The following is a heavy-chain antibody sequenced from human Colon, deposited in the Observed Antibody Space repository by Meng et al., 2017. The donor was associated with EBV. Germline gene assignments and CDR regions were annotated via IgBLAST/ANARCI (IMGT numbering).Heavy chain of an antibody. V-gene: IGHV4-30-2*01. D-gene: IGHD7-27*01. J-gene: IGHJ4*02. CDR3: ARDTSTWGNKGLDH. CDR1: GDSVTNGGYS. CDR2: IYHSGST. Sequence: QRQLQDSGSVLMTPSQTMAVTCVVSGDSVTNGGYSWSWIRQPPGKGLEWIGYIYHSGSTKYNPSLKSRVTISVDTSKNQFSLKLSSVTAADTAVYYCARDTSTWGNKGLDHWGQGILVTVSS.